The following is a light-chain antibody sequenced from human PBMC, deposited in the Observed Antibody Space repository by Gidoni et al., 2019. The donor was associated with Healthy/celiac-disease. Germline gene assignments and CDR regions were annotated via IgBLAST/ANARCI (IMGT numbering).Light chain of an antibody. Sequence: IHMTQSPSSLSASVGDRVTIPCRASQSISSYLNWYQQKPGKAPKLLIYAASSLQSGVPSRFSGSGSGTDFTLTISRLKPEEFATYYCQQSYSTPLTFXGXTKVEIK. CDR1: QSISSY. V-gene: IGKV1-39*01. J-gene: IGKJ4*01. CDR3: QQSYSTPLT. CDR2: AAS.